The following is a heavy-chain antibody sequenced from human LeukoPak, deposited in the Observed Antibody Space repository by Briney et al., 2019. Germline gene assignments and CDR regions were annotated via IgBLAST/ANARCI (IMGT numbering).Heavy chain of an antibody. V-gene: IGHV3-7*04. Sequence: GGSLRLSCAVSGFSFTNFWMSWVRQAPGRGPEWVANIHPEGNEKYHVESVKGRFTISRDNTKNLLFLQMNGLRVEDTTVYYCARGDAFSGDHWGQGTLVTVSS. CDR2: IHPEGNEK. J-gene: IGHJ4*02. CDR3: ARGDAFSGDH. CDR1: GFSFTNFW.